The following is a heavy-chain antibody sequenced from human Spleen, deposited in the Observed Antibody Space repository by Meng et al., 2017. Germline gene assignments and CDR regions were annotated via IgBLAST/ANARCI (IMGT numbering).Heavy chain of an antibody. CDR2: IYHSGTT. D-gene: IGHD6-6*01. CDR1: GGSISSTKW. J-gene: IGHJ4*02. V-gene: IGHV4-4*02. Sequence: QVQLPWPGPGLVKPSGTLSLTCAVSGGSISSTKWWNWVRQTAGKGLEWIGEIYHSGTTNYNPSLKSRVTMSVDESKNQFSLKLSSVTAADTAVYFCARSSTSPASYFFDYWGQGTLVTVSS. CDR3: ARSSTSPASYFFDY.